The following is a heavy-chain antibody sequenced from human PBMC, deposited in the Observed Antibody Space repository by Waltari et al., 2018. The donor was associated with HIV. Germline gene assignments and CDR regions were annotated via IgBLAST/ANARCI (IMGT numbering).Heavy chain of an antibody. V-gene: IGHV1-24*01. Sequence: QVQLVQSGAEVKKPGASVKVSCKVSGYTLTELSMHWVRQAPGKGLEWMGGFDPEDGETIYAQKSQGRVTMTDDTSTDTAYMELSSLRSEDTAVYYCATPIPLTTLAYYYYGMDVWGQGTTVTVSS. D-gene: IGHD4-17*01. CDR3: ATPIPLTTLAYYYYGMDV. CDR1: GYTLTELS. J-gene: IGHJ6*02. CDR2: FDPEDGET.